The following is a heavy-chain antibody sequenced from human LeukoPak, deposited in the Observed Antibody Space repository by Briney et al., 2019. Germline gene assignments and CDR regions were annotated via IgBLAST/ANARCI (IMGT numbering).Heavy chain of an antibody. D-gene: IGHD3-22*01. CDR3: ARRGYDSSGYRDAFDI. CDR2: IYPGDSDT. CDR1: GYSFTSYW. J-gene: IGHJ3*02. V-gene: IGHV5-51*01. Sequence: GEALKISCKGSGYSFTSYWIGWVRQMPGKGLEWMGIIYPGDSDTTYSPSFQGQVTISADKSISTAYLQWSSLKASDTAMYYCARRGYDSSGYRDAFDIWGQGTMVTVSS.